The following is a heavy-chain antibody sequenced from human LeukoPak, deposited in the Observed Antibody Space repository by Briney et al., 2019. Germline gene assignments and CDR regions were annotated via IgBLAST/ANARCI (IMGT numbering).Heavy chain of an antibody. CDR1: GFTFSIYS. CDR2: ISSSSSYI. Sequence: GGSLRLSCAASGFTFSIYSMNWVRQAPGKGLEWVSSISSSSSYIYYADSVKGRFTFSRDNAKNSLYLQMNSLRAEDTAVYYCAKEKSGGSSWYVFDYWGQGTLVTVSS. CDR3: AKEKSGGSSWYVFDY. V-gene: IGHV3-21*04. D-gene: IGHD6-13*01. J-gene: IGHJ4*02.